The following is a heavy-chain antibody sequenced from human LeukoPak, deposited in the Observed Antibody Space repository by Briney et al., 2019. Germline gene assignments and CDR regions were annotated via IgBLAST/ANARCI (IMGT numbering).Heavy chain of an antibody. V-gene: IGHV5-51*01. D-gene: IGHD3-16*01. J-gene: IGHJ5*02. Sequence: GESLKISCQGSGYSFTSYWIGWVRQMHGKGLEWMGIIYPGDSDTRDSPSFQGQVAISADKSISTAYLQWSSLKASDTAMYYCARRWRAGGVWGFDPWGQGTLVTVSS. CDR1: GYSFTSYW. CDR3: ARRWRAGGVWGFDP. CDR2: IYPGDSDT.